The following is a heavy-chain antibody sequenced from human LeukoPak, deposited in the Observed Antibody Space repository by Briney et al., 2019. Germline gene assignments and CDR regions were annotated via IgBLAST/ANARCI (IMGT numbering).Heavy chain of an antibody. CDR2: IYYSGNI. J-gene: IGHJ5*02. CDR1: GGSISSSDYY. D-gene: IGHD1-26*01. Sequence: SETLSLTCTVSGGSISSSDYYWGWIRQSPGKGLEWIGSIYYSGNIFYNPSLRSRVTISVDTSKNQFSLKLSSVTAADTAVYYCARDVTSEWQRLGWFDPWGQGTLVTVSS. CDR3: ARDVTSEWQRLGWFDP. V-gene: IGHV4-39*07.